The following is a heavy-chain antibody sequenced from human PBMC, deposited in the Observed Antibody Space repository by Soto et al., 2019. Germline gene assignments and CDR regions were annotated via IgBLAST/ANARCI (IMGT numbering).Heavy chain of an antibody. CDR3: ARGVRH. V-gene: IGHV4-31*03. Sequence: QVQLQESGPGLVQPSQTLSLTCTVSGGSISSGGYYWSWIRQHPGTGLEWIGHISYSGSTYYNTSTXRXXTISVDTSRHQFSLIVNSVTAADTAAYYCARGVRHWGQGTLVTVSS. J-gene: IGHJ4*01. CDR2: ISYSGST. CDR1: GGSISSGGYY.